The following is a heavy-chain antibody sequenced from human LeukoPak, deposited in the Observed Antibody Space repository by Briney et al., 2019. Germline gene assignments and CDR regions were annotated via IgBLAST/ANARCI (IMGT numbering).Heavy chain of an antibody. Sequence: PGGSLRLSCAASGFTFSSYGMHWVRQASGKGLEWVAFIRYDGSNKYYTDSVKGRFTISRDNSKNTLYLQMNSLRAEDTAVYYCAKAPGLGSVCDHFDYWGQGTLVTVSS. CDR1: GFTFSSYG. V-gene: IGHV3-30*02. D-gene: IGHD2-21*01. J-gene: IGHJ4*02. CDR3: AKAPGLGSVCDHFDY. CDR2: IRYDGSNK.